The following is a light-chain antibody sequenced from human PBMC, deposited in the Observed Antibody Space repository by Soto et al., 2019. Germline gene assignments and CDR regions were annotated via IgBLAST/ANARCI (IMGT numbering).Light chain of an antibody. J-gene: IGLJ2*01. V-gene: IGLV4-69*01. CDR3: QTWGTGFQV. CDR2: LNNDGSH. Sequence: QLVLTQSPSASASLGASVKLTCTLSSDHSSYAIAWHQMHPEKGPRYLMDLNNDGSHTKGDGIPDRFSGSSSGAERYLIISSLQSEDEADYYCQTWGTGFQVFGGGTQLTVL. CDR1: SDHSSYA.